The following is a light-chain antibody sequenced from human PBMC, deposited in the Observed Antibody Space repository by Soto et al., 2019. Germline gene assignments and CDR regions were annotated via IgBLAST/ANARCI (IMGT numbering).Light chain of an antibody. Sequence: EIVLTQSPGTLSLSPGERATLSCKASQSVSNNYFAWYQQKPGQAPRLLIYGASNRATGIPDRLSGRGSGTDFTLTSSRLEPEDFAVYYCQQYGSSGTFGQGAKVDI. J-gene: IGKJ1*01. CDR1: QSVSNNY. V-gene: IGKV3-20*01. CDR3: QQYGSSGT. CDR2: GAS.